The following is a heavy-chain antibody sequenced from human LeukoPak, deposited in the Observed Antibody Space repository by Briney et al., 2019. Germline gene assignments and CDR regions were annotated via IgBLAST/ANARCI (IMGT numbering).Heavy chain of an antibody. CDR3: ASLYSSSWSGSFDY. J-gene: IGHJ4*02. Sequence: PSESLSLTCTVSGGSISSYYWSWIRQPPGKGLEWIGYIYYSRSTNYNPSLKSRVTISVDTSKNQFSLKLSSVTAADTAVYYCASLYSSSWSGSFDYWGQGTLVTVSS. V-gene: IGHV4-59*01. CDR1: GGSISSYY. D-gene: IGHD6-13*01. CDR2: IYYSRST.